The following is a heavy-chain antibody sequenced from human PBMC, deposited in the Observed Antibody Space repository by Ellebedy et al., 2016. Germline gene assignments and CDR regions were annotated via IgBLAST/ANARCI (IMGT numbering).Heavy chain of an antibody. CDR1: GFTFSSYG. Sequence: GESLKISXAASGFTFSSYGMHWVRQAPGKGLEWVAVIWYDGSNKYYADSVKGRFTISRDNSKNTLYLQMNSLRAEDTAVYYCARVAGLRCPDYWGQGTLVTVSS. V-gene: IGHV3-33*01. CDR3: ARVAGLRCPDY. CDR2: IWYDGSNK. J-gene: IGHJ4*02. D-gene: IGHD4-17*01.